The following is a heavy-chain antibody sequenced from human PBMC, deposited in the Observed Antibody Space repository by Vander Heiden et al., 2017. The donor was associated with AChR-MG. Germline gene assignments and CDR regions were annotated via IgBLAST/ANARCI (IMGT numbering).Heavy chain of an antibody. J-gene: IGHJ5*02. CDR2: INHSGGT. V-gene: IGHV4-34*01. CDR1: GGSFSGYY. Sequence: QVQLQQWGAGLLKPSETLSLTCAVYGGSFSGYYWSWIRQPPGKGLEWIGEINHSGGTNYNPSLTSRVTISVDTAKNQFSLKLSSVTAADTAVYYCAREYRGWWGSSDWYYNWIDPWGQGTLVTVS. CDR3: AREYRGWWGSSDWYYNWIDP. D-gene: IGHD6-13*01.